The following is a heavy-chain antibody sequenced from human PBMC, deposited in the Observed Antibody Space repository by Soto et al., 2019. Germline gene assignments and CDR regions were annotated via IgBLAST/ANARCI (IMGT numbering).Heavy chain of an antibody. D-gene: IGHD3-10*01. CDR3: ARNYHGLGV. J-gene: IGHJ6*04. V-gene: IGHV1-3*01. CDR1: GYTFTIYV. Sequence: QAQLVQSGAEVKKPGASVKVSCKASGYTFTIYVIYWVRQAPGQKLEWMGWINVGNGNTKYSQKFQGRVTIIRDTSASTAYMELSGLTFEDTAVYYCARNYHGLGVWGKGTTVTVSS. CDR2: INVGNGNT.